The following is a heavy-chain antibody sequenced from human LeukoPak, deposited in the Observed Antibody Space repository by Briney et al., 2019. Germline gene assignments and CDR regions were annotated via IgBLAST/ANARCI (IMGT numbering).Heavy chain of an antibody. J-gene: IGHJ6*01. D-gene: IGHD1-1*01. CDR1: GYTFTGYY. CDR3: ARGGNWNYAMDG. CDR2: ISANNGNT. Sequence: ASVKVSCKASGYTFTGYYMHWVRQAPGQGLEWMGWISANNGNTNYAQKLQGRVTMTTDTSTSTAYMEMRRLSSDHRCVYYCARGGNWNYAMDGWGQGTTVTVSS. V-gene: IGHV1-18*04.